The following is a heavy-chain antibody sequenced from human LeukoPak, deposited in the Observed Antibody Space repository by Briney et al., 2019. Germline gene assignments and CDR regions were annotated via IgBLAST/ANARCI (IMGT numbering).Heavy chain of an antibody. V-gene: IGHV3-23*01. CDR2: ISGSGGST. J-gene: IGHJ4*02. CDR3: AKGRAAATTRRNYFDY. Sequence: PGGSLRLSCAASGFTFSSYAMSWVRQAPGKGLEWVSAISGSGGSTYYADSVKGRFTISRDNSKNTLYLQMNSLRAEDTAVYYCAKGRAAATTRRNYFDYWGQGTLVTVSS. D-gene: IGHD6-13*01. CDR1: GFTFSSYA.